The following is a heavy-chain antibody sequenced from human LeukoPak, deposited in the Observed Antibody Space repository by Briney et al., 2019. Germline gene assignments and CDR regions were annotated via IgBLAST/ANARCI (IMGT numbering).Heavy chain of an antibody. J-gene: IGHJ4*02. CDR3: ARDPPVVDSSMVSPAHYFDY. V-gene: IGHV1-46*01. Sequence: ASVKVSCKASGYTFTNYYMHWVRQAPGQGLEWMGKINPRGGSTSYAQKFQGRVTMTRDTSTSTVYMDLSSLRSEDTAVYYCARDPPVVDSSMVSPAHYFDYWGQGTRVTVSS. D-gene: IGHD5-18*01. CDR2: INPRGGST. CDR1: GYTFTNYY.